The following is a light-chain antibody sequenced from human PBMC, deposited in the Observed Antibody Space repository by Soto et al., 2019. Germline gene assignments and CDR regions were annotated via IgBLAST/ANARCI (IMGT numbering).Light chain of an antibody. Sequence: QSVLTQPASVSGSPGQSITISCTGTSSGVGGYNYVSWYQQHPGKAPKLMIYDVSNRPSGVSNRFSGSKSGNTASLTISGLQAEDEADYYCSSYTSSSTPYVFGTRTKVTVL. CDR1: SSGVGGYNY. V-gene: IGLV2-14*01. CDR3: SSYTSSSTPYV. J-gene: IGLJ1*01. CDR2: DVS.